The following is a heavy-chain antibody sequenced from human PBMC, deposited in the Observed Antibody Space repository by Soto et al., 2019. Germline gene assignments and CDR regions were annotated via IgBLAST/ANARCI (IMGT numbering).Heavy chain of an antibody. CDR3: AKFLPPLGELSLDAFDI. CDR1: GFTFSSYA. J-gene: IGHJ3*02. CDR2: ISGSGGST. V-gene: IGHV3-23*01. D-gene: IGHD3-16*02. Sequence: EVQLLESGGGLVQPGGSLRLSCAASGFTFSSYAMSWVRQAPGKGLEWVSAISGSGGSTYYADSVKGRFTISRDNSKNTLYLQMNSLRAEDTAVYYCAKFLPPLGELSLDAFDIWGQGTMVTVSS.